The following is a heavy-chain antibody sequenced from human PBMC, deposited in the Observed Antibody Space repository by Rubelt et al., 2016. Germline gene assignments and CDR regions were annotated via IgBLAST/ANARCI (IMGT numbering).Heavy chain of an antibody. CDR3: ARLSRSISRAAADY. J-gene: IGHJ4*02. CDR2: INHSGST. CDR1: GGSFSGYY. D-gene: IGHD6-13*01. V-gene: IGHV4-34*01. Sequence: QVQLQQWGAGLLKPSETLSLTCAVYGGSFSGYYWIWIRQPPGKGLEWIGEINHSGSTSYNPSLKSRVTISVATSKNQFSLKLSYVTAADTAVYYCARLSRSISRAAADYWGQGTLVTVSS.